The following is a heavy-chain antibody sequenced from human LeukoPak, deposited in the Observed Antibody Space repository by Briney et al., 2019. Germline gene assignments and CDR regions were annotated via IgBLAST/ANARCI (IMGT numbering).Heavy chain of an antibody. V-gene: IGHV3-48*02. CDR1: GFTFSDFD. CDR2: ITTTSITT. J-gene: IGHJ5*02. CDR3: ASLRYNWFSKDNRFDP. D-gene: IGHD1-20*01. Sequence: AGGSLRLSCAASGFTFSDFDMDWVRQAPGKGLEWISYITTTSITTYYADSVKDRFTISRDNAKNSLYLQMNSLRDEDTAVYFCASLRYNWFSKDNRFDPWGQGTLVTVSS.